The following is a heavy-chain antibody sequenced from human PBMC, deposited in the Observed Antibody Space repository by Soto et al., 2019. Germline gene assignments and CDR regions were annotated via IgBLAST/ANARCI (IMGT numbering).Heavy chain of an antibody. CDR2: IDPSDSYT. V-gene: IGHV5-10-1*01. J-gene: IGHJ6*02. Sequence: GESLKISCKGSGYSFTSYWISWVRQMPEKGLEWMGRIDPSDSYTNYSPSFQGHVTISADKSISTAYLQWSSLKASDTAMYYCARRASSHYGMDVWGQGTTVTVSS. D-gene: IGHD6-13*01. CDR3: ARRASSHYGMDV. CDR1: GYSFTSYW.